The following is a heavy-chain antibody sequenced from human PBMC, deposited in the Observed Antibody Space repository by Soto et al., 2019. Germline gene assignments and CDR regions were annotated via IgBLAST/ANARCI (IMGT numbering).Heavy chain of an antibody. CDR1: GEAISVYA. D-gene: IGHD3-16*01. CDR2: IIPIFGTA. CDR3: ARGRGLILPDY. J-gene: IGHJ4*02. Sequence: GASVNRSCKTAGEAISVYAIGWLRQAPGQGLEWMGGIIPIFGTANYAQKFQGRVTITRDTSASTAYMELSSLRSEDTAVYYCARGRGLILPDYWGQGTLVTVSS. V-gene: IGHV1-69*05.